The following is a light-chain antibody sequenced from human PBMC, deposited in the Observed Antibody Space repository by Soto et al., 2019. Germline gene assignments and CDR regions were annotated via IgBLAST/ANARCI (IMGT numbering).Light chain of an antibody. CDR3: QQSYSTPRT. CDR2: KAS. J-gene: IGKJ1*01. Sequence: DIRMTQSPSTLSASVGDRVTITCRASQTIDSWLAWYQQRPGKPPNLLIYKASTLASGITSRFSGSGSGTEFTLTISSLQPEDFATYYCQQSYSTPRTFGQGTKVDIK. V-gene: IGKV1-5*03. CDR1: QTIDSW.